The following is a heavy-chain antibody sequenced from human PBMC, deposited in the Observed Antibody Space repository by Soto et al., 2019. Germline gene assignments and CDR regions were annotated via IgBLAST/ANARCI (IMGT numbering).Heavy chain of an antibody. Sequence: LRLSCAASGFTFSSYGMHWVRQAPGKGLEWVAVISYDGSNKYYADSVKGRFTISRDNSKNTLYLQMNSLRAEDTAVYYCAATSGSYHWGQGTLVTVSS. CDR3: AATSGSYH. V-gene: IGHV3-30*03. CDR1: GFTFSSYG. CDR2: ISYDGSNK. D-gene: IGHD1-26*01. J-gene: IGHJ4*02.